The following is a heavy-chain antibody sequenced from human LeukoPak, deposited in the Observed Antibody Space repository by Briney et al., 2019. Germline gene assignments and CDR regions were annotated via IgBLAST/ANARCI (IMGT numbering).Heavy chain of an antibody. V-gene: IGHV3-33*01. CDR2: IWYDGSNK. J-gene: IGHJ4*02. CDR3: ARDLGHFDY. CDR1: GFTFSSYG. Sequence: GRSLRLSCAAPGFTFSSYGMHWVRQAPGKGLEWVAVIWYDGSNKYYADSVKGRFTISRDNSKNTLYLQMNSLRAEDTAVYYCARDLGHFDYWGQGTPVTVSS. D-gene: IGHD7-27*01.